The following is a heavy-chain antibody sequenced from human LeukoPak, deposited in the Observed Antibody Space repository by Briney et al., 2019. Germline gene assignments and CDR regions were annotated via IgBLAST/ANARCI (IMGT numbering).Heavy chain of an antibody. Sequence: GGSLRLSCAASGFTFSNAWMSWVRQAPGKGLEWVGRIKSKTDGGTTDYAAPVKGRFTISRDDSKSTLYLQMNSLKTEDTAVYYCTTDLGITMIRGVIVYWGQGTLVTVSS. CDR2: IKSKTDGGTT. CDR1: GFTFSNAW. CDR3: TTDLGITMIRGVIVY. V-gene: IGHV3-15*01. J-gene: IGHJ4*02. D-gene: IGHD3-10*01.